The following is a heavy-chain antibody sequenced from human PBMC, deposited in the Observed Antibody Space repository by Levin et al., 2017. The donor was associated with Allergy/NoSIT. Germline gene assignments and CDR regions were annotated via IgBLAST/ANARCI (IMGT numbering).Heavy chain of an antibody. CDR1: GGSISSSSYY. Sequence: PSETLSLTCTVSGGSISSSSYYWGWIRQPPGKGLEWIGSIYYSGSTYYNPSLKSRVTISVDTSKNQFSLKLSSVTAADTAVYYCARHIAVADGGVEWGQGTLVTVSS. J-gene: IGHJ4*02. D-gene: IGHD6-19*01. V-gene: IGHV4-39*01. CDR3: ARHIAVADGGVE. CDR2: IYYSGST.